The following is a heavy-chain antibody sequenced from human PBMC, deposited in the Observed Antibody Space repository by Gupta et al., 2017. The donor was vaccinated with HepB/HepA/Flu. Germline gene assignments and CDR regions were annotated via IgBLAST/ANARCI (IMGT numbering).Heavy chain of an antibody. CDR3: ARVSIAVAGTKGWFDP. CDR2: ISYDGSNK. Sequence: QVQLVESGGGVVQPGRSLRLSCAASGFTFSSYAMHWVRQAPGKGLEWVAVISYDGSNKYYADSVKGRFTISRDNSKNTLYLQMNSLRAEDTAVYYCARVSIAVAGTKGWFDPWGQGTLVTVSS. J-gene: IGHJ5*02. CDR1: GFTFSSYA. D-gene: IGHD6-19*01. V-gene: IGHV3-30-3*01.